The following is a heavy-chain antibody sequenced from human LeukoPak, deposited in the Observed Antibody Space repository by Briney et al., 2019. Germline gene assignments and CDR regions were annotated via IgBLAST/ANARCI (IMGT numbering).Heavy chain of an antibody. V-gene: IGHV3-48*01. J-gene: IGHJ4*02. D-gene: IGHD6-13*01. CDR2: ISRSSTTI. CDR1: GFAFSTYS. CDR3: ARDREPLNIPNSSSWEGISCDY. Sequence: PGGSLRLSCAASGFAFSTYSMNWVRQAPGKGLEWVSYISRSSTTIYYADSVKGRFTISRDNAKNSLYLQMNSLRAEDTAVYYCARDREPLNIPNSSSWEGISCDYWGQGTLVTVSS.